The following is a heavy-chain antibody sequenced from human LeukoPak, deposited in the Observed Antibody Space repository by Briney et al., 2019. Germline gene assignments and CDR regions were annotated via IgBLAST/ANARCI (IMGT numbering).Heavy chain of an antibody. J-gene: IGHJ4*02. V-gene: IGHV3-9*01. CDR2: ISWNSGSI. CDR1: GFTFDDYA. CDR3: AKDIDGSGSYSLFDY. D-gene: IGHD3-10*01. Sequence: SGGSLRLSCAASGFTFDDYAMHWVRQAPGKGLEWVSGISWNSGSIGYADSVKGRFTISRDNAKNSLYLQMNSLRAEDTALYYCAKDIDGSGSYSLFDYWGQGTLVTVSS.